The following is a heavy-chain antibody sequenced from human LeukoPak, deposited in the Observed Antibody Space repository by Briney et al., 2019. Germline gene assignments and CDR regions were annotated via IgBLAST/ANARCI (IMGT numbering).Heavy chain of an antibody. D-gene: IGHD3-9*01. CDR2: ISAYNGNT. CDR1: GYTFTSYG. V-gene: IGHV1-18*01. J-gene: IGHJ4*02. CDR3: ARDRYYDILTGYYAPFDY. Sequence: ASVKVSRKASGYTFTSYGISWVRQAPGQGLEWMGWISAYNGNTNYAQKLQGRVTMTTDTSTSTAYMELRSLRSDDTAVYYCARDRYYDILTGYYAPFDYWGQGTLVTVSS.